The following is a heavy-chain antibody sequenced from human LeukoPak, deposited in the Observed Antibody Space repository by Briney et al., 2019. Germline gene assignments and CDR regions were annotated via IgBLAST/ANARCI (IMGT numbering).Heavy chain of an antibody. CDR3: ARHNYGSGSLYYFDY. CDR1: GGSISSYY. J-gene: IGHJ4*02. CDR2: IYYSGST. V-gene: IGHV4-59*08. D-gene: IGHD3-10*01. Sequence: SETLSLTCTVSGGSISSYYWSWIRQPPGKGLEWSGYIYYSGSTNYNPSLKRRVTISVDTSKNQSSLMLSTVAAGDTAVYYCARHNYGSGSLYYFDYWGQGTLVTVSS.